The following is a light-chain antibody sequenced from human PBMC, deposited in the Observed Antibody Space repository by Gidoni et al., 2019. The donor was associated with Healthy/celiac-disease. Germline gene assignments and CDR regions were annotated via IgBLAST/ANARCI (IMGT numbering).Light chain of an antibody. J-gene: IGLJ2*01. V-gene: IGLV3-1*01. CDR1: KLGDKY. CDR2: QDS. Sequence: SYELTQPPSVSVSPGQTASIPCSGDKLGDKYACWHQQKPGQSPVLVIYQDSKRPSGIPERFSGSNSGNTATLTISGTQAMDEADYYCQAWDSSTAYVVFGGGTKLTVL. CDR3: QAWDSSTAYVV.